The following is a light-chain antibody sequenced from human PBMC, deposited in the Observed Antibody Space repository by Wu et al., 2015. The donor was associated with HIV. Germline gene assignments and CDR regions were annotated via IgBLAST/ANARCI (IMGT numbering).Light chain of an antibody. CDR1: QGIDFY. V-gene: IGKV1-9*01. Sequence: DIQLTQSPSFLSASVGDRVTITCRVSQGIDFYLAWYQQKSGEAPQLLVYAASTLQSGVPSRFSGSGSGTEFTLTISSLQPEDFAVYFCQQYEDSFRTFGQGTRVEI. CDR2: AAS. CDR3: QQYEDSFRT. J-gene: IGKJ1*01.